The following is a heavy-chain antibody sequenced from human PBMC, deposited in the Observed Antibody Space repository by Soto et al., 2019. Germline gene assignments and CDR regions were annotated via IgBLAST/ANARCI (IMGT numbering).Heavy chain of an antibody. D-gene: IGHD3-16*01. V-gene: IGHV4-59*08. CDR1: GGSISSYY. Sequence: SETLSLTCTVSGGSISSYYWSWIRQPPGKGLEWIGYIYYSGSTNYNPSLMSRVTISVDTSKNQFSLKLSSVTAADTAVYYCASGPVGGEGDAFDIWGQGTMVTVS. CDR2: IYYSGST. CDR3: ASGPVGGEGDAFDI. J-gene: IGHJ3*02.